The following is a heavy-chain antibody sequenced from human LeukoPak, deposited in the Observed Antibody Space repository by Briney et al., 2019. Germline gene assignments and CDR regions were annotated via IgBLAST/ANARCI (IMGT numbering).Heavy chain of an antibody. V-gene: IGHV1-46*01. J-gene: IGHJ4*02. CDR1: VYTFTSYY. CDR2: INPSGGST. CDR3: ARVRKAWELLLNY. D-gene: IGHD1-26*01. Sequence: GASVKVSRKASVYTFTSYYMHWVRQAPGQGLEGVGIINPSGGSTSYAQEFQGRVTRTRDMSTSTVYMELSSLRSEDTAVYYCARVRKAWELLLNYWGQGTLVTVSS.